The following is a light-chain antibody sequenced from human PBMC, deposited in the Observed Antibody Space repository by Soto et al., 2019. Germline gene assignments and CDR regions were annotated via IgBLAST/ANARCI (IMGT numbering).Light chain of an antibody. CDR3: CSYTTSNPRQIV. V-gene: IGLV2-14*01. CDR1: SSDVGGYNY. J-gene: IGLJ1*01. Sequence: QSVLTQPASVSGSPGQSITISCTGTSSDVGGYNYVSWYQQHPGKAPKFMIYDVSNRPSGVSNRFSGSKSGNTASLTISGLQAEDEADYYCCSYTTSNPRQIVFETGTKVTVL. CDR2: DVS.